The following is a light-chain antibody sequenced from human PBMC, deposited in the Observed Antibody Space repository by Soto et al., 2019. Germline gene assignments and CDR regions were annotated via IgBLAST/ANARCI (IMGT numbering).Light chain of an antibody. CDR1: SSDVGGYNY. CDR3: SSYAGSNNYV. V-gene: IGLV2-8*01. Sequence: QSALTQPPSASGSPGQSVTISCTGTSSDVGGYNYVSWYQQHPGKAPKLMIYEVSKRPSGVPDRFSCSKSGNTASLTVSGLQAEDEADYYCSSYAGSNNYVFGTGTKLTVL. CDR2: EVS. J-gene: IGLJ1*01.